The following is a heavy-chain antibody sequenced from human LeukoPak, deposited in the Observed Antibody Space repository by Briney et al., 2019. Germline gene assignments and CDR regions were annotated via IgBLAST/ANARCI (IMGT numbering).Heavy chain of an antibody. CDR2: ISSSGSDT. D-gene: IGHD4-17*01. J-gene: IGHJ4*02. V-gene: IGHV3-11*04. Sequence: KPGGSLRLSSAASRFTFRDHFMSWIRQPPGKGLEYVSYISSSGSDTYYSDSVKGRFTVSRDNAKNSLFLQMNSLRAEDTAVYYCATAPTEDGDGSSPGYWGQGTLVTVSS. CDR1: RFTFRDHF. CDR3: ATAPTEDGDGSSPGY.